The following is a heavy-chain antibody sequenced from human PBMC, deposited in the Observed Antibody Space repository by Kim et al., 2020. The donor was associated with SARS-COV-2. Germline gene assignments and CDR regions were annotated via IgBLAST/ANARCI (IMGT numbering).Heavy chain of an antibody. D-gene: IGHD5-18*01. J-gene: IGHJ3*02. V-gene: IGHV3-23*01. CDR3: AKXXGYSYGAPADAFDI. Sequence: GGSLRLSCAASGFTFSSYAMSWVRQAPGKGLEWVSAISGSGGSTYYADSVKGRFTISIDNSKNTLYLQMNSLRAEDTAVYYCAKXXGYSYGAPADAFDIWGQGXXVTVSS. CDR2: ISGSGGST. CDR1: GFTFSSYA.